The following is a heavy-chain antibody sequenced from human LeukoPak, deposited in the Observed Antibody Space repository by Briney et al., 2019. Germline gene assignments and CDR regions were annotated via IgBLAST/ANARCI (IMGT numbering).Heavy chain of an antibody. J-gene: IGHJ6*02. CDR1: GYTLTELS. Sequence: ASVKVSCKVSGYTLTELSMHWVRQAPGKGLEWMGGFDPEDGETIYAQKFQGRVIMTEDTSTDTAYMELSSLRSEDTAVYYCATETPQGATAIYYYYYGMDVWGQGTTVTVSS. CDR2: FDPEDGET. CDR3: ATETPQGATAIYYYYYGMDV. V-gene: IGHV1-24*01. D-gene: IGHD1-26*01.